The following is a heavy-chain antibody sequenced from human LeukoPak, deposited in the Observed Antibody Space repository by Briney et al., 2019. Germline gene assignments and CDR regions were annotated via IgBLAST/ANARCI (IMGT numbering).Heavy chain of an antibody. J-gene: IGHJ4*02. D-gene: IGHD6-13*01. CDR2: ISGSRGST. CDR1: GFTFSSYA. CDR3: AKDLRGITAGLDY. V-gene: IGHV3-23*01. Sequence: GGSLRLSCAASGFTFSSYAMSWVRQAPGKGLEWVSAISGSRGSTYYADSVKGRYTISRDNSKNTLYLQVNSLRAEDTAVYYCAKDLRGITAGLDYWGQGTLVTVSS.